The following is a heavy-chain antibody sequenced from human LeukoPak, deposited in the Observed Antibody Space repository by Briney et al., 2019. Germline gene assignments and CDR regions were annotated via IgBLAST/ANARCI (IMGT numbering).Heavy chain of an antibody. CDR3: ARGGVYSQGFDY. D-gene: IGHD5/OR15-5a*01. Sequence: GGSLRLSCAASGFTFSSYSMNWVRQAPGKGLEWVSSISSSSSYIYYADSVKGRLTISRDNAKNSLYLQMNSLRAEDTAVYYCARGGVYSQGFDYWGQGTLVTVSS. CDR2: ISSSSSYI. J-gene: IGHJ4*02. V-gene: IGHV3-21*01. CDR1: GFTFSSYS.